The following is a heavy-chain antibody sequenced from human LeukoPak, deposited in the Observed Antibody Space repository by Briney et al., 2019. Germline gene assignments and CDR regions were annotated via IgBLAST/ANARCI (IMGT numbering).Heavy chain of an antibody. CDR3: ARVAVAGLPYFDY. V-gene: IGHV4-61*05. CDR1: GGSISSSSYY. Sequence: KPSETLSLTCTVSGGSISSSSYYWSWIRQPPGKGLEWIGYIYYSGSTNYNPSLKSRVTISVDTSKNQFSLKLSSVTAADTAVYYCARVAVAGLPYFDYWGQGTLVTVSS. D-gene: IGHD6-19*01. J-gene: IGHJ4*02. CDR2: IYYSGST.